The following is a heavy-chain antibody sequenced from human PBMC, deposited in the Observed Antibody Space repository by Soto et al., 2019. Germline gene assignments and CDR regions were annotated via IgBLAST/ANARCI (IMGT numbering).Heavy chain of an antibody. Sequence: QVQLVQSGAEVKKSGSSVKVSCKASGGTFSGYAISWVRQAPGQGLEWMGGIIPIFGTANYAQKFQGRVTITADESTSTAYMELSSLRSEDTAVYYCAREGFGGSYFLFEYWGQGTLVTVSS. CDR3: AREGFGGSYFLFEY. CDR1: GGTFSGYA. V-gene: IGHV1-69*01. J-gene: IGHJ4*02. D-gene: IGHD1-26*01. CDR2: IIPIFGTA.